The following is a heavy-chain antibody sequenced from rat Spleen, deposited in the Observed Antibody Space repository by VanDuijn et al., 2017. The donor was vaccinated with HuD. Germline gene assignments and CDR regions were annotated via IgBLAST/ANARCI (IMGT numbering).Heavy chain of an antibody. V-gene: IGHV5-29*01. D-gene: IGHD1-1*01. J-gene: IGHJ2*01. CDR1: GFTFSDFG. CDR3: ARADYYYRSHYFDY. Sequence: EVQLVESGGGLVQPGRSLKVSCAASGFTFSDFGMAWVRQAPTKGLEWVATISYGDSSGHSSTYYRDSVKGRFTISRDNAKSTLSLQMDSLRSEDTATYYCARADYYYRSHYFDYWGQGVMVTVSS. CDR2: ISYGDSSGHSST.